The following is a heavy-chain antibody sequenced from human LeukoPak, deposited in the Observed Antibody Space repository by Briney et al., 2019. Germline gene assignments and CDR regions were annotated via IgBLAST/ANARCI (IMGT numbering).Heavy chain of an antibody. V-gene: IGHV3-23*01. Sequence: PGESLRLSCVASGFIFGAYALSWVRQTPGKGLEWVSALGAGGDTHYADSVKGRFTISRDNFKNTLYLQLHSLRVEDTAVYYCARAQPPYPLLPLWGQGTLVTVSS. D-gene: IGHD3-22*01. CDR2: LGAGGDT. J-gene: IGHJ1*01. CDR3: ARAQPPYPLLPL. CDR1: GFIFGAYA.